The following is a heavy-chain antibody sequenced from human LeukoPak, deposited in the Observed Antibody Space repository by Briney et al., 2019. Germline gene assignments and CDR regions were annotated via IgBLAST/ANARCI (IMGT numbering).Heavy chain of an antibody. CDR3: ARTEKIIVRGYYYYYMDV. CDR1: GGSISNFY. Sequence: SETLSLTCTVSGGSISNFYWNWIRQPPGKGLEWIGYIYYSGSTNYNPSLKSRVTISVDTSKNQFSLKLSSVTAADTAVYYCARTEKIIVRGYYYYYMDVWGKGTTVTVSS. J-gene: IGHJ6*03. CDR2: IYYSGST. D-gene: IGHD3-10*01. V-gene: IGHV4-59*01.